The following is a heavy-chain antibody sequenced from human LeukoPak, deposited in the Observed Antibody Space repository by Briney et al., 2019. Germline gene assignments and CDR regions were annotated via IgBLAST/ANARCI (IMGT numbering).Heavy chain of an antibody. J-gene: IGHJ4*02. V-gene: IGHV3-7*03. CDR2: IKQDGSEK. CDR1: KFTFSSFA. Sequence: GGSLRLSCAASKFTFSSFAIHWVRQAPGKGLEWVANIKQDGSEKYYADSVKGRFIISRDNAKNALYLQMSSLRAEDTAIYYCARRYFDYWGQGTLVTVSS. CDR3: ARRYFDY.